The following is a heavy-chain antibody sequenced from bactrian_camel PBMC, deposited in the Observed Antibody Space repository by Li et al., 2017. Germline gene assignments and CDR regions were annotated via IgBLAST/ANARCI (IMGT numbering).Heavy chain of an antibody. CDR1: EYDYILPC. V-gene: IGHV3S63*01. CDR2: IYTKFGRTT. Sequence: QVQLVESGGGSVQAGGSLRLSCAASEYDYILPCMGWFRQAPGKEREGVARIYTKFGRTTYYAASVEGRFTISQDDANNTLYLQMNSLKPEDTAMYYC.